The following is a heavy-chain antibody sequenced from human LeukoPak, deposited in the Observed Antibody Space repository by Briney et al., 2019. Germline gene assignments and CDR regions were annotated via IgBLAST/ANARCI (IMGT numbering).Heavy chain of an antibody. V-gene: IGHV3-7*05. CDR1: GSTFSTYW. CDR3: AREGSYRNWFDP. J-gene: IGHJ5*02. Sequence: GGSLRLSCAASGSTFSTYWMSWVRQAPGKGLEWVANIKQEGSEKYYVDSVKGRFTISRDNAKNLLCLQMNSLRAEDTAVYYCAREGSYRNWFDPWGQGTLVTVSS. CDR2: IKQEGSEK. D-gene: IGHD1-26*01.